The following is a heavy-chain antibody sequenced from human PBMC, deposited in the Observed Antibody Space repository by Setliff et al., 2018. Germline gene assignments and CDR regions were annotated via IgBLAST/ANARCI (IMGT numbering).Heavy chain of an antibody. CDR1: GGSISSYY. CDR2: INYSGST. J-gene: IGHJ4*02. D-gene: IGHD6-19*01. V-gene: IGHV4-59*01. Sequence: PSETLSLTCTVSGGSISSYYWSWIRQPAGKGLEWIGYINYSGSTNYNPSLKSRVTISLDTSKKQFSLKLSSVTAADTAVYYCARGVAVAGTNTFDYWGQGTLVTVSS. CDR3: ARGVAVAGTNTFDY.